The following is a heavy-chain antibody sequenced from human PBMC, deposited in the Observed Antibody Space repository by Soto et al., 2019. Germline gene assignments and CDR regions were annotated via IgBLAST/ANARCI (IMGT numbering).Heavy chain of an antibody. CDR2: SRDKGNSYST. Sequence: EVHLVESGGGVVQPGGSLRLSCAGSGFTFSDYYIDWVRQAPGKGLEWVGRSRDKGNSYSTDYAASVKGRFTVSRDTSKNSLYLQMNSLKADDTALYYCARSIPGTTSFDSWGQGTLVTVSS. J-gene: IGHJ4*02. CDR3: ARSIPGTTSFDS. V-gene: IGHV3-72*01. CDR1: GFTFSDYY. D-gene: IGHD1-7*01.